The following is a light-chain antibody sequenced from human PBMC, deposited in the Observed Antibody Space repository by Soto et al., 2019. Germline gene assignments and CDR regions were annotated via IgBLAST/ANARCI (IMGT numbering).Light chain of an antibody. CDR3: NSYAGMIVL. J-gene: IGLJ2*01. Sequence: QSVLTQPPSASGSPGQSVTISCTGTSSDVGGYKYVSWYQQHPGKAPKLMIYEVSKRPSGVPDRFSGSKSGNTASLTVSGLQDEDEAAYFCNSYAGMIVLFGGGTKVTVL. V-gene: IGLV2-8*01. CDR2: EVS. CDR1: SSDVGGYKY.